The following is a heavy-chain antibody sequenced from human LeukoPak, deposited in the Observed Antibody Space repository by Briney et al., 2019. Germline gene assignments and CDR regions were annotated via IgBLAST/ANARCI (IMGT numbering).Heavy chain of an antibody. D-gene: IGHD5-12*01. CDR3: AREYLATWYYYYYGMDV. CDR1: GFTFSSYA. CDR2: ISYDGSNK. J-gene: IGHJ6*02. V-gene: IGHV3-30-3*01. Sequence: PGGSLRLSCAASGFTFSSYAMHWVRQAPGKGLEWVAVISYDGSNKYYADSVKGRFTISRDNSKNTLYLQMNSLRAEDTAVYYCAREYLATWYYYYYGMDVWGQGTTVTVSS.